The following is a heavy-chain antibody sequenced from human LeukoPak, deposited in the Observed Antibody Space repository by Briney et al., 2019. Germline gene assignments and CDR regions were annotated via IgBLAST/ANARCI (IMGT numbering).Heavy chain of an antibody. D-gene: IGHD3-10*01. CDR2: VFPSGGT. Sequence: SETLSLTCTVSGDFDSSTLFYWSWLRQSPGKRLEWIGNVFPSGGTNSNPSLESRVSMSMDTTKRQFSLRLKSVTAADTAVYYCARAKGGFRDLFMGLDYWGQGNLVTVSS. V-gene: IGHV4-61*01. CDR1: GDFDSSTLFY. CDR3: ARAKGGFRDLFMGLDY. J-gene: IGHJ4*02.